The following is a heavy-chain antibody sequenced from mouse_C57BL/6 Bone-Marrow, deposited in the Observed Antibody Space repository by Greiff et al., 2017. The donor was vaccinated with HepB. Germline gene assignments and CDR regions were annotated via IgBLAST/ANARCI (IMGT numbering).Heavy chain of an antibody. CDR3: ARPYYYGSSYAMDY. Sequence: DVMLVESGGGLVQPGGSLKLSCAASGFTFSDYGMAWVRQAPRNGPEWVAFISNLAYSIYYADTVTGRFTISRENAKNTLYLEMSSLRSEDTAMYYCARPYYYGSSYAMDYWGQGTSVTVSS. CDR1: GFTFSDYG. V-gene: IGHV5-15*01. CDR2: ISNLAYSI. D-gene: IGHD1-1*01. J-gene: IGHJ4*01.